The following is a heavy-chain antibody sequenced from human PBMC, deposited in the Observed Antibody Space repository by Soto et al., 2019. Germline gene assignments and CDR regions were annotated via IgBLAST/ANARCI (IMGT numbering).Heavy chain of an antibody. CDR3: AIVRGVRGYHYVEPFDY. CDR1: GYIFTNFA. J-gene: IGHJ4*02. Sequence: QVELVQSGAEVKKPGASVTVSCNFSGYIFTNFAINWVRQAPGQGLEWMGWVSGYNGNTNYARKLQGRVTMTTDTSTSTAYIQLTRLRSDDTAIYFCAIVRGVRGYHYVEPFDYWGQGTLVTVSS. D-gene: IGHD4-17*01. CDR2: VSGYNGNT. V-gene: IGHV1-18*04.